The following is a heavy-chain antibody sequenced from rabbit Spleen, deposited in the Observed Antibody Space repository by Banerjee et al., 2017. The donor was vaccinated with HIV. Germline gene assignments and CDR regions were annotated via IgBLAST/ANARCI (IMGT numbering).Heavy chain of an antibody. CDR2: IYASSGSNT. V-gene: IGHV1S45*01. CDR1: GFSFSSSYY. Sequence: QEQLVESGGGLIQPEGSLTLTCTASGFSFSSSYYMCWVRQAPGKGLEWIGCIYASSGSNTYYATWAKGRFTISKTSSTTVTLQMTSLTAADTATYFCARDTSSSFSSYGMDLWGPGTLVTVS. CDR3: ARDTSSSFSSYGMDL. J-gene: IGHJ6*01. D-gene: IGHD1-1*01.